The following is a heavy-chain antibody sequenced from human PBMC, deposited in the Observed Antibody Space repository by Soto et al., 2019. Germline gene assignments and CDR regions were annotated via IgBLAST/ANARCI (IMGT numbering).Heavy chain of an antibody. CDR2: IYPGDSDT. V-gene: IGHV5-51*01. J-gene: IGHJ3*02. D-gene: IGHD6-19*01. Sequence: GESLKISCKGSGYSCTSYWIGWVRQMPGKGLEWMGIIYPGDSDTRYSPSFQGQVTISADKSISTAYLQWSSLKASDTAMYYCARISYSSGWNDAFDIWGQGTMVTVSS. CDR3: ARISYSSGWNDAFDI. CDR1: GYSCTSYW.